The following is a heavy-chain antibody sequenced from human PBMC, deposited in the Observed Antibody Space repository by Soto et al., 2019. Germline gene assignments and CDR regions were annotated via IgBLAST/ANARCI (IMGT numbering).Heavy chain of an antibody. CDR2: ISYSGTT. CDR3: TRRRYYESAGYYHIDY. J-gene: IGHJ4*02. V-gene: IGHV4-39*01. D-gene: IGHD3-22*01. Sequence: QLQLQESGPGLVKPSETLSLTCTVSGGSISSSNYFWGWIRQPPGKGLEWIGSISYSGTTYYNPSLKSRLTISVDTSKNQLSLRLTSVTAADTAVYYCTRRRYYESAGYYHIDYWGQGTLVTVSS. CDR1: GGSISSSNYF.